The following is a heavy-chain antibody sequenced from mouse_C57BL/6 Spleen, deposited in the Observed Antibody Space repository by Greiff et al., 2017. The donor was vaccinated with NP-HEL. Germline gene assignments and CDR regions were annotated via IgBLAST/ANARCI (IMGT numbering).Heavy chain of an antibody. CDR3: VRQGDDGYYDAMDY. CDR1: GFSFNTYA. Sequence: EVKLVESGGGLVQPKGSLKLSCAASGFSFNTYAMNWVRQAPGKGLEWVARIRSKSNNYATYYADSVKDRFTISRDDSESMLYLQMNNLKTEDTAMYYCVRQGDDGYYDAMDYWGQGTSVTVSS. J-gene: IGHJ4*01. CDR2: IRSKSNNYAT. D-gene: IGHD2-3*01. V-gene: IGHV10-1*01.